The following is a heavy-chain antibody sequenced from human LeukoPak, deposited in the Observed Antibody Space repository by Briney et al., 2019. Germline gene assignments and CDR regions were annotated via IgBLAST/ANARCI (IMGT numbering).Heavy chain of an antibody. Sequence: TETLSLTCAVYGGSFSGYYWSWIRQPPGKGLEWIGEINHSGSTNYNPSLKSRVTISVDTSKNQFSLKLSSVTAADTAVYYCARGLGITMVRGVSFDYWGQGTLVTVSS. D-gene: IGHD3-10*01. J-gene: IGHJ4*02. V-gene: IGHV4-34*01. CDR2: INHSGST. CDR1: GGSFSGYY. CDR3: ARGLGITMVRGVSFDY.